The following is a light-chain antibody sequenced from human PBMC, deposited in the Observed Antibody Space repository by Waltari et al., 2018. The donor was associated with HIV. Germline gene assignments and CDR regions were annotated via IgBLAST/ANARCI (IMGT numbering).Light chain of an antibody. CDR2: DNR. V-gene: IGLV1-40*01. Sequence: QSVLTQPPSVSGAPGQRVTISCTGSNSNIGAGYDAHWYQQLPGSAPKLLMFDNRKRPSGVPDRFSGSKSGNSASLVITGLQAADEAVYYCQSYDNSLSNVVFGGGTKLIVL. CDR3: QSYDNSLSNVV. J-gene: IGLJ2*01. CDR1: NSNIGAGYD.